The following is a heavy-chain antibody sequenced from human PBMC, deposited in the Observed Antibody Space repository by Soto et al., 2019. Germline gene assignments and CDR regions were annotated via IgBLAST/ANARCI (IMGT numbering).Heavy chain of an antibody. CDR2: IYYDDGST. CDR1: GFTVSTNY. V-gene: IGHV3-53*02. CDR3: ASGQQVILRYYYGLDV. D-gene: IGHD6-13*01. Sequence: EVQLVETGGGAIQPGGSLRLSCAVSGFTVSTNYMSWVRQAPGKGLEWVSVIYYDDGSTYYADSVKGRFSISRDSSRNTLYLQMTSLRAEDTAVYYCASGQQVILRYYYGLDVWGQGTTVTVSS. J-gene: IGHJ6*02.